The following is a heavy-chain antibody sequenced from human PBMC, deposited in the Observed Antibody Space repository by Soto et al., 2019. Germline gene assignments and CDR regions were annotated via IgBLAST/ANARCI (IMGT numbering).Heavy chain of an antibody. Sequence: GWSLRLSCAVSGFSFSAYSFNWVRQAPGKGLEWISSISSTGSFIDYAHSARGRFTTSRDNTKNSVNLQMNRLRTENTALSFCAYAMSSGWAPLDYWGQGTLVTVSS. J-gene: IGHJ4*02. V-gene: IGHV3-21*01. D-gene: IGHD3-22*01. CDR1: GFSFSAYS. CDR3: AYAMSSGWAPLDY. CDR2: ISSTGSFI.